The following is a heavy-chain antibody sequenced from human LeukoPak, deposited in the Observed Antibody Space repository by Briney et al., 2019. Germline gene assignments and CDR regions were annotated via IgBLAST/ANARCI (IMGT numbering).Heavy chain of an antibody. CDR1: GFTFSSYG. D-gene: IGHD5-24*01. CDR2: ISYDGNNQ. V-gene: IGHV3-30*18. Sequence: PGRSLRLSCAASGFTFSSYGMHWVRQAPGKGLEWVAVISYDGNNQYYADSVKGRFTISRDNSKNTLYLQMNSLRAEDTAVYYCAKGPDGFLDYWGQGTLVTASS. CDR3: AKGPDGFLDY. J-gene: IGHJ4*02.